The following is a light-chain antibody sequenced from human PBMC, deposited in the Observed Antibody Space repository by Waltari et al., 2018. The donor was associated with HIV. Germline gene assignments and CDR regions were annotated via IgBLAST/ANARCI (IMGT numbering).Light chain of an antibody. V-gene: IGLV1-40*01. J-gene: IGLJ1*01. CDR1: SSNIGAGYD. CDR2: GNT. Sequence: QSVLTQPPSVSGAPAPRVTIPCTGSSSNIGAGYDVHWFQQLPGTAPELLIYGNTNRPSGVPDRFSGSKSGTLASLAITGLQAEDEADYYCQSYDSGLSAYVFGTGTKVTVL. CDR3: QSYDSGLSAYV.